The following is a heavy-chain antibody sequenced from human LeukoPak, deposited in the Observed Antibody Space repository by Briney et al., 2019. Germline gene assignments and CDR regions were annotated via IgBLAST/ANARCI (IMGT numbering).Heavy chain of an antibody. D-gene: IGHD2-2*01. CDR2: IWYDGTKK. CDR1: GFTFIDYG. CDR3: ARDDCSSTSCLAV. V-gene: IGHV3-33*01. J-gene: IGHJ4*02. Sequence: PGGSLRLSRATSGFTFIDYGFHWVRQAPGKGLEWVAVIWYDGTKKYYEDSVKGRFTISRDDSKNTLFLQMDSLRAEGTAIYYCARDDCSSTSCLAVWGPGTLVTVSS.